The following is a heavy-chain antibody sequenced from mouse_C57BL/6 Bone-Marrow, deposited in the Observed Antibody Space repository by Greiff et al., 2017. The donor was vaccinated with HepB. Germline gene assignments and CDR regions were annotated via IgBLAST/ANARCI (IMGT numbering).Heavy chain of an antibody. CDR1: GYTFTDYY. CDR3: ARRNYYGSP. CDR2: INPNNGGT. D-gene: IGHD1-1*01. J-gene: IGHJ4*01. V-gene: IGHV1-26*01. Sequence: VQLQQSGPELVKPGASVEISCKASGYTFTDYYMNWVKQSHGKSLEWIGDINPNNGGTSYNQKFKGKATLTVDKSSSTAYMELRSLTSEDSAVYYCARRNYYGSPWGQGTSVTVSS.